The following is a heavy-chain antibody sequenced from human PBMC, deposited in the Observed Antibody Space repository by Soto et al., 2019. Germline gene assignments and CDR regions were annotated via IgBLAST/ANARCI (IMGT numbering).Heavy chain of an antibody. J-gene: IGHJ4*02. CDR3: ASRGPKPD. D-gene: IGHD3-10*01. Sequence: SVKVSCKASGYTFTMYGISCVLQSALQGLDWMGWISAYNGNTNYAQKLQGRVTMTTDTSTSTAYMKLRSLRSAYTAVYYWASRGPKPDWGQGTLVTV. CDR2: ISAYNGNT. CDR1: GYTFTMYG. V-gene: IGHV1-18*04.